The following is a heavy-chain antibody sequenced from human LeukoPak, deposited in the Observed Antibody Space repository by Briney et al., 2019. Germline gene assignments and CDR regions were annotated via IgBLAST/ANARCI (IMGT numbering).Heavy chain of an antibody. Sequence: AASVKVSCKASGYTFTSYGISWVRQAPGQGLEWMGWISAYNGNTNYAQKLQGRVTMTTDTSTSTAYMELRSLRSDDTAVYYCARDKGDYYYYYYMDVWGKGTTVTISS. CDR2: ISAYNGNT. D-gene: IGHD2-21*02. CDR3: ARDKGDYYYYYYMDV. V-gene: IGHV1-18*01. CDR1: GYTFTSYG. J-gene: IGHJ6*03.